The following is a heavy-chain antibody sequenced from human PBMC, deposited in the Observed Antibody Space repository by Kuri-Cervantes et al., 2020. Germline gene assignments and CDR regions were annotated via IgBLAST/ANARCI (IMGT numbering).Heavy chain of an antibody. V-gene: IGHV3-21*03. CDR2: ISSSSSHI. Sequence: GESLKISCAASGFTFSDYGMNWVRQAPGKGPEWVSHISSSSSHIYYADSVKGRFTISRDNAKNSLYLEMNSLRAEDTAVYYCAREAYGSGKFDPWGQGTLVTVSS. D-gene: IGHD3-10*01. J-gene: IGHJ5*02. CDR1: GFTFSDYG. CDR3: AREAYGSGKFDP.